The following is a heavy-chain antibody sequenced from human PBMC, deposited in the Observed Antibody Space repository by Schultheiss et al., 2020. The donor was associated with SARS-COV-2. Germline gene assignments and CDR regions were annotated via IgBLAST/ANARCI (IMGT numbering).Heavy chain of an antibody. CDR3: ARRVEWFDP. CDR1: GGSISSSSYY. CDR2: IYYSGST. J-gene: IGHJ5*02. V-gene: IGHV4-61*05. Sequence: SETLSLTCTVSGGSISSSSYYWGWIRQPPGKGLEWIGYIYYSGSTNYNPSLKSRVTISVDTSKNQFSLKLSSVTAADTAVYYCARRVEWFDPWGQGTLVTVSS.